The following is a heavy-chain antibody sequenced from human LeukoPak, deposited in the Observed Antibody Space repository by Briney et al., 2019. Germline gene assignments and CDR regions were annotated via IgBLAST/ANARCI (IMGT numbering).Heavy chain of an antibody. CDR3: ARESYYYDSSGYSEPHYYYYYGMDV. V-gene: IGHV1-69*13. Sequence: EASAKVSCKASGGTFSSYAISWVRQAPGQGLEWMGRIIPIFGTANYAQKFQGRVTITADESTSTAYMELSSLRSEDTAVYYCARESYYYDSSGYSEPHYYYYYGMDVWGQGTTVTVSS. D-gene: IGHD3-22*01. J-gene: IGHJ6*02. CDR1: GGTFSSYA. CDR2: IIPIFGTA.